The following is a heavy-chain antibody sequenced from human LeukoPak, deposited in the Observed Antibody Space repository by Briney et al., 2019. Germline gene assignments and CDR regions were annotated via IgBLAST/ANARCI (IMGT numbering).Heavy chain of an antibody. CDR2: IYYSGST. CDR1: GGSIRSSYYY. D-gene: IGHD5-18*01. Sequence: ASETLSLTCTVSGGSIRSSYYYWGWIRQPPGKGLEWIGYIYYSGSTNYNPSLKSRVTISVDTSKNQFSLKLSSVTAADTAVYYCAGGGTAMVRYWGQGTLVTVSS. J-gene: IGHJ4*02. CDR3: AGGGTAMVRY. V-gene: IGHV4-61*05.